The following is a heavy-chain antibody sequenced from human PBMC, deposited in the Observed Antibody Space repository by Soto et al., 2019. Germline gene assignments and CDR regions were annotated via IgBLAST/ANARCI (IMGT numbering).Heavy chain of an antibody. D-gene: IGHD2-2*01. V-gene: IGHV3-15*01. CDR2: IKSKTDGGTT. CDR3: TTDRPYQPLQDWFDP. J-gene: IGHJ5*02. Sequence: GGSMRLSCAASGFTFSNAWMSWVRQAPGKGLEWVGRIKSKTDGGTTDYAAPVKGRFTISRDDSKNTLYLQMSSLKTEDTAVYYCTTDRPYQPLQDWFDPWGQGTLGTVSA. CDR1: GFTFSNAW.